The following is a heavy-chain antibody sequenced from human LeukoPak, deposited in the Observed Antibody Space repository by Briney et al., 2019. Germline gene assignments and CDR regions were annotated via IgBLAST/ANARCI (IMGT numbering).Heavy chain of an antibody. CDR1: GFSFSSYS. V-gene: IGHV3-48*02. CDR3: ARDIGSWDDY. J-gene: IGHJ4*02. Sequence: PGGSLRLSCAASGFSFSSYSMNWVRQAPGKGLEWILCISSSSRTTSYLDSVKDRFTISRDNAKNSLYLQMNSLRDEDTAMYYCARDIGSWDDYWGQGTPVTVSS. CDR2: ISSSSRTT. D-gene: IGHD6-13*01.